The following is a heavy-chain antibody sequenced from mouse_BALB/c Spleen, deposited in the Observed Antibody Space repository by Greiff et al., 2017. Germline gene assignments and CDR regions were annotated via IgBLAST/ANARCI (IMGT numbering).Heavy chain of an antibody. D-gene: IGHD2-1*01. Sequence: DVKLVESGGGLVKPGGSLKLSCAASGFTFSDYYMYWVRQTPEKRLEWVATISDGGSYTYYPDSVKGRFTISRDNAKNNLYLQMSSLKSEDTAMYYCAREGGNYAYWGQGTLVTVSA. CDR2: ISDGGSYT. CDR1: GFTFSDYY. CDR3: AREGGNYAY. V-gene: IGHV5-4*02. J-gene: IGHJ3*01.